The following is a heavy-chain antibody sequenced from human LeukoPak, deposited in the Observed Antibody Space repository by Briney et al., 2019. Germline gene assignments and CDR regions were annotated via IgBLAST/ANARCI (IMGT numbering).Heavy chain of an antibody. Sequence: PQTLSLTCAVSGGSISSGGYSWSWIRQPPGKGLEWIGYIYHSGSTYYNPSLKSRVTISVDRSKNQFSLKLSSVTAADTAVYYCARDRYGDHTYFDYWGQGTLVTVSS. CDR1: GGSISSGGYS. D-gene: IGHD4-17*01. CDR2: IYHSGST. V-gene: IGHV4-30-2*01. CDR3: ARDRYGDHTYFDY. J-gene: IGHJ4*02.